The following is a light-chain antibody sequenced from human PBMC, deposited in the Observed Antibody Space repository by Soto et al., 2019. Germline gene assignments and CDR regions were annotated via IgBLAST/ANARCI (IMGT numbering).Light chain of an antibody. CDR1: SSDVGGYDY. CDR3: SSYTHTCTYV. Sequence: QSALTQPASVSGSPGQSITNSCTGTSSDVGGYDYVSWYQQHPGKAPKFMIYEGTNRPSGVSNRFSGSKSGNPASLTISGLQAEAEADYYCSSYTHTCTYVCGTGNQLTVL. J-gene: IGLJ1*01. CDR2: EGT. V-gene: IGLV2-14*01.